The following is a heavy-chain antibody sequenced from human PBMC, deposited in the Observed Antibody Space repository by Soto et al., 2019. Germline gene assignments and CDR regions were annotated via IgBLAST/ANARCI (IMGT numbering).Heavy chain of an antibody. CDR2: LSGDGTTT. CDR1: GFTFSSFG. Sequence: ESGGGLVQPGGSLRLSCTASGFTFSSFGMSWVRQAPGKGLEWVSSLSGDGTTTYYVDSVKGRFTISRDNSKNTLSLQMNSLTTEDTAVYYCAKDITFDSSAYNYWGQGILVTVSS. V-gene: IGHV3-23*01. CDR3: AKDITFDSSAYNY. D-gene: IGHD3-22*01. J-gene: IGHJ4*02.